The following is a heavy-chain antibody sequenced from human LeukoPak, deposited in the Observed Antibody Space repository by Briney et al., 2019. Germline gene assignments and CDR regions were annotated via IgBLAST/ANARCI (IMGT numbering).Heavy chain of an antibody. Sequence: SETLSLTCAVYGGSFSGYYWSWTRQPPGKGLEWIGEINHSGSTNYNPSLKSRVTISVDMSKNQFSLKLSSVTAADTAVYYCARGGSRRYYYGSGSYYNVWGQGTTVTVSS. CDR2: INHSGST. D-gene: IGHD3-10*01. V-gene: IGHV4-34*01. CDR3: ARGGSRRYYYGSGSYYNV. J-gene: IGHJ6*02. CDR1: GGSFSGYY.